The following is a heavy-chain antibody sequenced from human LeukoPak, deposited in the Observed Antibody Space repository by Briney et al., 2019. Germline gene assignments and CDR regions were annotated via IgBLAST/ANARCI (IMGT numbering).Heavy chain of an antibody. Sequence: SETLSLTCTVSGGSIHNYFWSWIRQPPGKGLEWIGYIHSGGGTRYNPSLKSRVITSVDTPKSLFSLTLSSVTAADTAVYYSPGHVGSYWYWGFDIWGQGTMVTVSS. D-gene: IGHD1-26*01. J-gene: IGHJ3*02. CDR1: GGSIHNYF. CDR2: IHSGGGT. V-gene: IGHV4-4*09. CDR3: PGHVGSYWYWGFDI.